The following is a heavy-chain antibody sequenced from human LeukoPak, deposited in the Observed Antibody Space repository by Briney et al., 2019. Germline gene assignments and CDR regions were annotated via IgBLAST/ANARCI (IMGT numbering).Heavy chain of an antibody. CDR2: IKPDGIDK. CDR3: ATISAQPFDI. J-gene: IGHJ3*02. Sequence: GGSLRLSWVGSGFTFRSHWVNWVRQSPGKGLEWVANIKPDGIDKYYVDSARGRFTVSRDNAKKSAFLQMTSLRAQDTAIYYCATISAQPFDIWGQGTLVSVSS. D-gene: IGHD5-24*01. CDR1: GFTFRSHW. V-gene: IGHV3-7*01.